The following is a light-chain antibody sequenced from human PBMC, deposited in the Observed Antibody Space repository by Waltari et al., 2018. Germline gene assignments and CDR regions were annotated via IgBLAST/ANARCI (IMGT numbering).Light chain of an antibody. J-gene: IGKJ2*01. V-gene: IGKV1-33*01. Sequence: DIQMTQSPSSLSASVGDRVTITCQASQDISTYLNWYQQKPGKAPKLLIYDVSNLEKGVSSRFSGGGAETDFSFTISSLQSEDIATYYCQKYEDVPYTFGQGTKLMIK. CDR3: QKYEDVPYT. CDR1: QDISTY. CDR2: DVS.